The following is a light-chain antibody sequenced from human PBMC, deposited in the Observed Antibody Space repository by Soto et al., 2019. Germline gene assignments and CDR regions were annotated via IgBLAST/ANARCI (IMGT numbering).Light chain of an antibody. CDR2: AAS. Sequence: DNQMTQSPSSLSPSVGDRVTITCRAGQNIGSYFNGSRPKPGKAPKRLIYAASTLQSGVPSRFSGSGSGTEFTLTISSLQPDDFATYYCQQYNSYSTFGQGAMVDIK. CDR1: QNIGSY. CDR3: QQYNSYST. V-gene: IGKV1-5*01. J-gene: IGKJ1*01.